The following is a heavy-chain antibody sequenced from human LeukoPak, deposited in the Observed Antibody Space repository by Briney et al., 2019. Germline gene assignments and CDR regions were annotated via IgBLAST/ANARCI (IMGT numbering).Heavy chain of an antibody. CDR2: INHSGST. D-gene: IGHD3-22*01. Sequence: SETLSLTCTVSGDSISSSSYFYWDWIRQPPGKGLEWIGEINHSGSTNYNPSLKSRVTISVDTSKNQFSLKLSSVTAADTAVYYCARGGRGTMIVVARTPMDVWGQGTTVTVSS. CDR1: GDSISSSSYFY. V-gene: IGHV4-39*07. J-gene: IGHJ6*02. CDR3: ARGGRGTMIVVARTPMDV.